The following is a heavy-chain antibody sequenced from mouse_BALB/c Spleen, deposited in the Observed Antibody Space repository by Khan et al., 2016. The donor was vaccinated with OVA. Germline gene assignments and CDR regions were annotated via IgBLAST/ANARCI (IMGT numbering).Heavy chain of an antibody. CDR1: GYTFTSYF. V-gene: IGHV1-5*01. Sequence: EVQLQQSGAVLVRPGASVKMSCKASGYTFTSYFIHWVKQRPGQGLEWIGDIYPGNSDTNYNQKFKEKAKLTADTSSTTAYMELSSLTTEDSAVYDYSHGGYSSFAYWGQGTLVTVSA. D-gene: IGHD1-2*01. CDR3: SHGGYSSFAY. CDR2: IYPGNSDT. J-gene: IGHJ3*01.